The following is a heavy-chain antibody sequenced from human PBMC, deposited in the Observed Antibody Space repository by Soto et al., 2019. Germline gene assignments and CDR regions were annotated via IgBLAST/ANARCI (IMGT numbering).Heavy chain of an antibody. J-gene: IGHJ4*02. CDR2: IIPIFGTA. CDR1: GGTFSSYA. CDR3: ARVRDVTTATFDY. Sequence: SVKVSCKASGGTFSSYAISWVRQAPGQGLEWMGGIIPIFGTANYAQKFQGRVTITADESTSTAYMELSSLRSEDTAVYYCARVRDVTTATFDYWGQGTLVTVSS. V-gene: IGHV1-69*13. D-gene: IGHD4-4*01.